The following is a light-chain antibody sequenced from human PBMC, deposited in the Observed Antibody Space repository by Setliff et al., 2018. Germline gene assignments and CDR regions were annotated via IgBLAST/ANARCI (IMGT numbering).Light chain of an antibody. Sequence: QSALTQPASVSGSPGQSIAISCTGTSSDVGADDYVSWYQQHPDRAPKLMIYDVSXXXSGVSNRXSGXXSGXTASLTISGLQPEDEADYYCCSYTGTETPYVFGIGTRAPS. V-gene: IGLV2-23*02. CDR1: SSDVGADDY. CDR2: DVS. J-gene: IGLJ1*01. CDR3: CSYTGTETPYV.